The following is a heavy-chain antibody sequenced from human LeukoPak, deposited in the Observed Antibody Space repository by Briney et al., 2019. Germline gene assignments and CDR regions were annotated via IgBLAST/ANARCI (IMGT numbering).Heavy chain of an antibody. Sequence: PSETLSLTCTVSGGSISSSSYYWGWIRQPPGKGLEWIGSIYYSGSTYYNPSLKSRVTISVDTSKNQFSLKLSSVTAADTAVYYCARDQGYGDYRYWYFDLWGRGTLVTVSS. J-gene: IGHJ2*01. CDR2: IYYSGST. D-gene: IGHD4-17*01. V-gene: IGHV4-39*07. CDR1: GGSISSSSYY. CDR3: ARDQGYGDYRYWYFDL.